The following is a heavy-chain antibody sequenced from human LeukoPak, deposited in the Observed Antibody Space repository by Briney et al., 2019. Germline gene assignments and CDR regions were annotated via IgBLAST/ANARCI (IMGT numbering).Heavy chain of an antibody. CDR3: ARYCSGGICTKGFDY. J-gene: IGHJ4*02. D-gene: IGHD2-15*01. Sequence: GGSLRLSCAASGFTFSSYSMNWVRQAPGKGLEWLSYISTTSSTMYYADSVKGRFTISRGNAKNSLYLQMNSLRAEDTAVYYCARYCSGGICTKGFDYWGQGTLVTVSS. CDR2: ISTTSSTM. CDR1: GFTFSSYS. V-gene: IGHV3-48*01.